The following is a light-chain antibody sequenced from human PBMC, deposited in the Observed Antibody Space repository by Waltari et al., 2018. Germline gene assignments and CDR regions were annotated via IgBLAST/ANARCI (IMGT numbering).Light chain of an antibody. CDR2: GAS. V-gene: IGKV3-15*01. CDR3: QQYSSWPPT. J-gene: IGKJ3*01. Sequence: EIMMTKSPATLSVSPGERATLSCRASQSVSSNLAWHQQKPGQAPRLLIYGASSRATGIPARFSGSGSGTEFTLTISSLQSEDFAVYYCQQYSSWPPTFGPGTKVDIK. CDR1: QSVSSN.